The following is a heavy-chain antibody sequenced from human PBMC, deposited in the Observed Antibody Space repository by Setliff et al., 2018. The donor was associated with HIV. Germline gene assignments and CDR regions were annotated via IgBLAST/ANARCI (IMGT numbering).Heavy chain of an antibody. CDR3: ARDQMEVYCSGGSCYSDWYFDL. D-gene: IGHD2-15*01. V-gene: IGHV1-46*03. Sequence: ASVKVSCKASGFTFTRYYMHWVRQAPGQGLEWMGIINPSGGSTSYAQKFQGRVTMTRDTSTSTVYMELSSLRSEDTAVYYCARDQMEVYCSGGSCYSDWYFDLWGRGTLVTVSS. J-gene: IGHJ2*01. CDR1: GFTFTRYY. CDR2: INPSGGST.